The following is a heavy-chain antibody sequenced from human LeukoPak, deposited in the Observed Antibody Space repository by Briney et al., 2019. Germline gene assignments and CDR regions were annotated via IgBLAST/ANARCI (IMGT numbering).Heavy chain of an antibody. CDR1: GGSISSGGYY. CDR2: IYYSGST. Sequence: SETLSLTCTVSGGSISSGGYYWSWIRQPPGKGLEWIGYIYYSGSTYYNPSLKSRVTISVDTSKNQFSLKLSSVTAADTAVYYCARGGRYYYGNWFDPWGQGTLVTVSS. D-gene: IGHD3-10*01. CDR3: ARGGRYYYGNWFDP. J-gene: IGHJ5*02. V-gene: IGHV4-31*03.